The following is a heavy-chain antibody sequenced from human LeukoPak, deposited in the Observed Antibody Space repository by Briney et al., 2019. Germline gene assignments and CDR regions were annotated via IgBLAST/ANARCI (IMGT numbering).Heavy chain of an antibody. D-gene: IGHD3-10*01. CDR3: AREGSGSPPHFDY. Sequence: ASVKVSCKASGYTFTMYYLDWVRQALGQGPEWMGKINPGGGSTSYAQKFQGRVTMTRDTSTSTVYMELSSLRSEDTAVYYCAREGSGSPPHFDYWGQGTLVTVSS. CDR2: INPGGGST. CDR1: GYTFTMYY. V-gene: IGHV1-46*01. J-gene: IGHJ4*02.